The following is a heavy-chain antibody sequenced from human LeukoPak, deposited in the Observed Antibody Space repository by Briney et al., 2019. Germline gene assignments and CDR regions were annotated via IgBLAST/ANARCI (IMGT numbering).Heavy chain of an antibody. CDR1: GASSTSYY. Sequence: SETLSLXCTVSGASSTSYYWSWIRQPPGKGLEWIGYIYYRGSANYNPSLKSRVTISLDTSKNQFSLNLNSVTAADSALYFCASSLDASGWYFGVYWGQGTLVTVSS. J-gene: IGHJ4*02. CDR2: IYYRGSA. CDR3: ASSLDASGWYFGVY. D-gene: IGHD6-19*01. V-gene: IGHV4-59*01.